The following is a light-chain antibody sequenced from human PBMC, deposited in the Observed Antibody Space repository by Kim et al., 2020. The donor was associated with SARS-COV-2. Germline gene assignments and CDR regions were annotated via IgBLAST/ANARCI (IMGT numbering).Light chain of an antibody. CDR2: RAS. CDR1: QSISSW. J-gene: IGKJ5*01. Sequence: FVGDRVTVTCRASQSISSWLAWYQQKPGTSPKLLIYRASTLESGVPSRFSGSGSGTDFTLTITSLQPDDFATYYCQQYDTYPITFGQGTRLEIK. V-gene: IGKV1-5*03. CDR3: QQYDTYPIT.